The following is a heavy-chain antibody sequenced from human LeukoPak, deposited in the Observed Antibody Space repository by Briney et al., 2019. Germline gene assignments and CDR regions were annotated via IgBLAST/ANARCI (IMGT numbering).Heavy chain of an antibody. Sequence: ASVKVSCKASGGTFSSYAISWVRQAPGQGLEWMGGIIPIFGTANYAQKFQGRVTITADESTSTAYMELRSLRSDDTAVYYCARVEYYDYVWGSYRYNVPFDYWGQGTLVTVSS. J-gene: IGHJ4*02. D-gene: IGHD3-16*02. V-gene: IGHV1-69*13. CDR2: IIPIFGTA. CDR1: GGTFSSYA. CDR3: ARVEYYDYVWGSYRYNVPFDY.